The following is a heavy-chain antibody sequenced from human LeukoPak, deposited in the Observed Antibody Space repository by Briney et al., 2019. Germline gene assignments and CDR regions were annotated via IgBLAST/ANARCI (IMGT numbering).Heavy chain of an antibody. D-gene: IGHD1-1*01. CDR3: ARGEWNGGFDP. CDR1: GGSISSGDYY. J-gene: IGHJ5*02. V-gene: IGHV4-30-4*01. CDR2: IYYSGST. Sequence: PSQTLSLTCTVSGGSISSGDYYWSWIRQPPGKGLEWIGYIYYSGSTYYNPSLKSRVTITVDTSKNQFSLKLSSVTAADTAVYYCARGEWNGGFDPWGQGTLVTVSS.